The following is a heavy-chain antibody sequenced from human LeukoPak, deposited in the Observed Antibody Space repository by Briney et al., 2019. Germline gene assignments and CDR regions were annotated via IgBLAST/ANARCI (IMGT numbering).Heavy chain of an antibody. Sequence: SETLSLTCTVSGGSISSSSYYWGWIRQPPGKGLEWIGSIYYSGSTYYNPSLKSRVTISVDTSKNQFSLKLSSVTAADTAVYYCASDPPKYCSGGSCYDYWGQGTLVTVSS. V-gene: IGHV4-39*07. CDR3: ASDPPKYCSGGSCYDY. D-gene: IGHD2-15*01. CDR1: GGSISSSSYY. CDR2: IYYSGST. J-gene: IGHJ4*02.